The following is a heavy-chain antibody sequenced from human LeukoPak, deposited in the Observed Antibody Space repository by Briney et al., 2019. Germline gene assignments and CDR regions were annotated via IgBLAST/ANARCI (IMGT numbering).Heavy chain of an antibody. Sequence: SETLSLTCSVSGGSIRNYYWTWIRQPPGKGLEWIGHVSNSGNTKYNPSLKSRVTISIDTSKKHFSLNLISVSAADTAVYYCASRAFYDSSGLDFWGQGILVTVSS. CDR2: VSNSGNT. CDR1: GGSIRNYY. J-gene: IGHJ4*02. V-gene: IGHV4-59*08. CDR3: ASRAFYDSSGLDF. D-gene: IGHD3-22*01.